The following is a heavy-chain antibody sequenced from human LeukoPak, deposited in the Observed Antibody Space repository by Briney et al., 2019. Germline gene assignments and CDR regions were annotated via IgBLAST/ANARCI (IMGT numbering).Heavy chain of an antibody. D-gene: IGHD4-17*01. CDR1: GGSFSGYY. Sequence: PSETLSLTCAVYGGSFSGYYWSWIRQPPGKGLEWIGEINHSGSTNYNPSLKSRVTISVDTSKNQFSLKLSSVTAADTAVYYCARGVGTTVTTFDYWGQGTLVTVSS. CDR2: INHSGST. J-gene: IGHJ4*02. V-gene: IGHV4-34*01. CDR3: ARGVGTTVTTFDY.